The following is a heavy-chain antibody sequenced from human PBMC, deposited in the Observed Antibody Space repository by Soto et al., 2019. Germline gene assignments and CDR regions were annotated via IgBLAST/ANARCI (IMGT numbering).Heavy chain of an antibody. CDR3: ARGVIVVPLFDY. V-gene: IGHV3-11*01. D-gene: IGHD2-2*01. Sequence: VGSLRLSCAASGCTFSDYYMGWIRQAPGKGLEWVSYISSSGSTIYYADSVKGRFTISRDNAKNSLYLQMNSLRAEDTAVYYCARGVIVVPLFDYWGQGTLVTVSS. CDR2: ISSSGSTI. J-gene: IGHJ4*02. CDR1: GCTFSDYY.